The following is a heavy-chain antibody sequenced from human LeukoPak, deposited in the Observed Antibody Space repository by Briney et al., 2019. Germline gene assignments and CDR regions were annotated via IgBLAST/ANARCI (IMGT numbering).Heavy chain of an antibody. CDR1: GGSISSYY. D-gene: IGHD1-1*01. CDR2: IYYSGST. V-gene: IGHV4-59*12. Sequence: SETLSLTCTVSGGSISSYYWSWIRQPPGKGLEWIGYIYYSGSTNYNPSLKSRVTISVDTSKNQFSVKLSSVTAADTAVYYCARVTSSYYYYYYMDVWGKGTTVTVSS. CDR3: ARVTSSYYYYYYMDV. J-gene: IGHJ6*03.